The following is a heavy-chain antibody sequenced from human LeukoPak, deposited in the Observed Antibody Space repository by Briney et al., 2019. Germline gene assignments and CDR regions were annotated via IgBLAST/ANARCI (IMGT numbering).Heavy chain of an antibody. V-gene: IGHV4-31*03. J-gene: IGHJ4*02. CDR3: ARAPYSSSSVDY. CDR1: GGSISSGGYF. CDR2: IYYSGST. D-gene: IGHD6-6*01. Sequence: SETLSLTCTVSGGSISSGGYFWTWIRQQPGRGLEWIGYIYYSGSTYYNPSLKSRVSISVDISKNQFSLQLSSVTAADTAVYYCARAPYSSSSVDYWGQGTLVTVSS.